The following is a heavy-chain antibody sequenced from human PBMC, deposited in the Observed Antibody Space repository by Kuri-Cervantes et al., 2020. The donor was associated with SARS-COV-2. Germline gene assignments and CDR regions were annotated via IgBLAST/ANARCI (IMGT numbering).Heavy chain of an antibody. CDR2: ISSSGSTI. J-gene: IGHJ3*02. Sequence: GESLKISCAASGFTFSSYEMNWVRQAPGKGLEWVSYISSSGSTIYYADSVKGRFTISRDNSKNTLYLQMNSLRAEDTAVYYCAKVSVQLEFDAFDIWGQGTMVTVSS. V-gene: IGHV3-48*03. CDR3: AKVSVQLEFDAFDI. CDR1: GFTFSSYE. D-gene: IGHD5-18*01.